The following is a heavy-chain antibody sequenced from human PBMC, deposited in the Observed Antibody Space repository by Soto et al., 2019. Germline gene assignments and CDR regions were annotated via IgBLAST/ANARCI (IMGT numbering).Heavy chain of an antibody. Sequence: QVQLVESGGGVVQPGRSLRLSCAASGFTFSSYAMHWVRQAPGKGLEWVAVISYDGSNKYYADSVKGRFTISRDNSKNTLYLQMNSLRAEDTAVYYCARDSTGGGRGYFDYWGQGTLVTVSS. CDR3: ARDSTGGGRGYFDY. D-gene: IGHD2-8*02. CDR2: ISYDGSNK. CDR1: GFTFSSYA. J-gene: IGHJ4*02. V-gene: IGHV3-30-3*01.